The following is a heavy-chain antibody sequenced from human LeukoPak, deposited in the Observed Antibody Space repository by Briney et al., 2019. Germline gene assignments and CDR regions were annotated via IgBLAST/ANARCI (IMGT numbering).Heavy chain of an antibody. CDR2: ISGNGGST. J-gene: IGHJ5*02. D-gene: IGHD2-15*01. Sequence: PGGSLRLSCAASGFTFSSYVMSWVRQAPGKGLEWVSSISGNGGSTNYADSVKGRFTTSRDNSKSTLYLQMDSLTAEDTAVYYCAREVGCSGGSCYSSRWFDPWGQGTLVTVSS. V-gene: IGHV3-23*01. CDR1: GFTFSSYV. CDR3: AREVGCSGGSCYSSRWFDP.